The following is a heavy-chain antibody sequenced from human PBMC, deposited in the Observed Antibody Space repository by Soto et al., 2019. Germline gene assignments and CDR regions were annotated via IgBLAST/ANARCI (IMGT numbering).Heavy chain of an antibody. J-gene: IGHJ6*02. CDR2: IIPIFGTA. V-gene: IGHV1-69*01. CDR3: ANRLSSPLAAAYGMDF. D-gene: IGHD6-13*01. CDR1: GGTFSSYA. Sequence: QVQLVQSGAEVKKPGSSVKVSCKASGGTFSSYAISWVRQAPGQGLEWMGGIIPIFGTANYAQKFQGRVTITADESTSTANMELSSLRSEDTAVYYCANRLSSPLAAAYGMDFWGQGTTVTVSS.